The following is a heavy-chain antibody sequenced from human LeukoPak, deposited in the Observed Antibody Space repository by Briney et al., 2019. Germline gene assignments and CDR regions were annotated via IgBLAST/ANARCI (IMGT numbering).Heavy chain of an antibody. CDR3: ARQGGIAAAGTWGYFDY. D-gene: IGHD6-13*01. J-gene: IGHJ4*02. CDR2: IYYSGST. Sequence: PSETLSLTCTVSGGSISSYYWSWIRQPPGKGLEWIGSIYYSGSTYYNPSLKSRVTISVDTSKNQFSLKLSSVTAADTAVYYCARQGGIAAAGTWGYFDYWGQGTLVTVSS. CDR1: GGSISSYY. V-gene: IGHV4-59*05.